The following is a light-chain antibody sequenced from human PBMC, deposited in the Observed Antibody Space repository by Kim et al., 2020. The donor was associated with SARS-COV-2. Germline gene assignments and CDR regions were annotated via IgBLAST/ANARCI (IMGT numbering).Light chain of an antibody. V-gene: IGLV10-54*04. CDR1: SNNVGNHG. CDR3: SAWDSSLNAWV. J-gene: IGLJ3*02. CDR2: TTD. Sequence: HTPTLPCTGNSNNVGNHGAAWLQQHQGHPPPLLSYTTDNRPSAISERFSASRSGNTASLTITGLQPEDESDYYCSAWDSSLNAWVFGGGTQLTVL.